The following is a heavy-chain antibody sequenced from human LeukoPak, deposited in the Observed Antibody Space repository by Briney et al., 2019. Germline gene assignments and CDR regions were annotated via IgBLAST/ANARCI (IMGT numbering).Heavy chain of an antibody. D-gene: IGHD2-2*02. CDR2: ITTSSSTT. CDR3: ARVPGLYCSGTSCYMDY. V-gene: IGHV3-48*01. J-gene: IGHJ4*02. Sequence: GGSLRLSCAASGFSFSNYAMHWVRQAPGKGLEWVSYITTSSSTTYYADSVKGRFTISRDNAKNSVYLQMNSLRAEDTAVYYCARVPGLYCSGTSCYMDYWGQGTLVTVSS. CDR1: GFSFSNYA.